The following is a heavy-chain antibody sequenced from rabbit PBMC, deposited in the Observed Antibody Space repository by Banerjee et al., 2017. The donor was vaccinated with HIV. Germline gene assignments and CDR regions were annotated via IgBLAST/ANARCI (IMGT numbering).Heavy chain of an antibody. V-gene: IGHV1S29*01. Sequence: QEQLEESGGGLVQPEGSLTLTCTASGFSFSSSYYMGWVRQAPGKGLEFIGWISTGGSADYASWVNGRFTISRDNAQNTLYLQLNSLTAADTATYFCARCAGYGGYGYANYVVLWGPGTLVTVS. D-gene: IGHD6-1*01. CDR1: GFSFSSSYY. J-gene: IGHJ4*01. CDR3: ARCAGYGGYGYANYVVL. CDR2: ISTGGSA.